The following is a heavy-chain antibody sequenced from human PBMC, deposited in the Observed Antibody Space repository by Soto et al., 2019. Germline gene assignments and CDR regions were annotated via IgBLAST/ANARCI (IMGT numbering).Heavy chain of an antibody. V-gene: IGHV3-21*02. CDR2: ITTGARYR. Sequence: EVQLMESGGGLVKSGGSLRLSCAASGFTFSAHPMLWVRRSPGEGLEWVSSITTGARYRYYADSVKGRFTMSRDNVEKSLYLQMSCLTAEYTAVYYCVREGIGNYGAGFDWGQGTLVTVSS. D-gene: IGHD3-16*01. CDR1: GFTFSAHP. J-gene: IGHJ4*02. CDR3: VREGIGNYGAGFD.